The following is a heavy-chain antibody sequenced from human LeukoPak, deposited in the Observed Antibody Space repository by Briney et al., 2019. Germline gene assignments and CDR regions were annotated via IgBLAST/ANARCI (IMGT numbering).Heavy chain of an antibody. CDR1: GGSISGGDHYWGSGDHY. CDR3: ARVGLTMITPDPDV. V-gene: IGHV4-30-4*01. J-gene: IGHJ6*02. Sequence: SQTLSLTCTVSGGSISGGDHYWGSGDHYWSWLRQPPGKGLEWIGYIYYSGSAYYNPSLKSRVTISVDRSKNQFSLKLSSVTAADTAVYYCARVGLTMITPDPDVWGQGTTVTVSS. D-gene: IGHD3-22*01. CDR2: IYYSGSA.